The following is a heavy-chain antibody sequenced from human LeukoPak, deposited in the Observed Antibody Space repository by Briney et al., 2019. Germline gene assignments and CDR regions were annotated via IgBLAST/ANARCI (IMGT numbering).Heavy chain of an antibody. D-gene: IGHD3-22*01. CDR1: GFTLSSYA. V-gene: IGHV3-23*01. Sequence: GGSLRLSCAASGFTLSSYAMSWVRQAPGKGLEWVSAISGSGGSTYYADSVKGRFTISRDNSKNTLYLQMNSLRAEDTAVYYCAKAYYYDSSGYYSLYYYYYYGMDVWGQGTTVTVSS. CDR2: ISGSGGST. CDR3: AKAYYYDSSGYYSLYYYYYYGMDV. J-gene: IGHJ6*02.